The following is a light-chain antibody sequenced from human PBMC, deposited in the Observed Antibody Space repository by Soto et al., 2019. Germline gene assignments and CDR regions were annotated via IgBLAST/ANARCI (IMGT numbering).Light chain of an antibody. V-gene: IGLV1-40*01. Sequence: QSVLTQPPSWLGPPERRFTISCLGARANIGTGYDVHWYQQLPGTAPKLLIYGNSNRPSGVPDRFSGSKSGTSASLAITGLQAEDEADYYCQSYDSSLSEYVFGTGTKVTVL. J-gene: IGLJ1*01. CDR1: RANIGTGYD. CDR3: QSYDSSLSEYV. CDR2: GNS.